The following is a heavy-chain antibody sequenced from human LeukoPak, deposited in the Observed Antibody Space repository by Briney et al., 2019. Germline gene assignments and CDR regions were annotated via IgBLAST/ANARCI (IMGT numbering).Heavy chain of an antibody. CDR3: ATDRFGELFFSFDS. CDR2: VINVFGTP. J-gene: IGHJ4*02. CDR1: GGSFNTYA. D-gene: IGHD3-10*01. V-gene: IGHV1-69*05. Sequence: SVKVSCKASGGSFNTYAITWVRQAPGQGLEWMGGVINVFGTPHYAQKFQGRVTITTDESTSTAYMELSNLRSEDTAVYYCATDRFGELFFSFDSWGEGTLVTVSS.